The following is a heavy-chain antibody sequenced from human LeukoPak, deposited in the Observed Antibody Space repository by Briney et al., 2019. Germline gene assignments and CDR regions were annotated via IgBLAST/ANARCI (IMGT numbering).Heavy chain of an antibody. CDR3: ARDLDSSSWYILWFDP. D-gene: IGHD6-13*01. CDR2: ISSSSSTI. J-gene: IGHJ5*02. CDR1: GFSFSTYT. V-gene: IGHV3-48*02. Sequence: KSGGSLRLSCAASGFSFSTYTMNWVRQAPGKGLDWVSYISSSSSTIYYADSVKGRFTISRDNANNSLYLQMNSLRDEDTAVYYCARDLDSSSWYILWFDPWGQGTLVTVSS.